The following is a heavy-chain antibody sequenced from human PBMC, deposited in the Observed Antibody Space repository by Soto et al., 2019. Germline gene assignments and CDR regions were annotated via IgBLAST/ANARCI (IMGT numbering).Heavy chain of an antibody. CDR2: IYYSGST. Sequence: SETLSLTCTVSGGSISSGDYYWSWIRQPPGKGLEWIGYIYYSGSTYYNPSLKSRVTISVDTSKNQFSLKLCSVTAADTAVYYCAREWRYFDWKSPIYYYSCMDVWCQGTSVAVSS. V-gene: IGHV4-30-4*01. D-gene: IGHD3-9*01. CDR1: GGSISSGDYY. CDR3: AREWRYFDWKSPIYYYSCMDV. J-gene: IGHJ6*02.